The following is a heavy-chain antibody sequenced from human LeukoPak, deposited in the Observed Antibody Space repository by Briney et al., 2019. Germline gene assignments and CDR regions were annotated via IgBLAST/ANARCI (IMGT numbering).Heavy chain of an antibody. CDR2: IYHSGST. CDR3: ARQVTTPSFDY. J-gene: IGHJ4*02. D-gene: IGHD4-11*01. CDR1: GYSISSGYY. Sequence: SETLSLTCAVSGYSISSGYYWGWIRQPPGKGLEWIGSIYHSGSTYYNPSLESRVTISVDTSKNQFSLKLSSVTAADTAVYYCARQVTTPSFDYWGQGTLVTVSS. V-gene: IGHV4-38-2*01.